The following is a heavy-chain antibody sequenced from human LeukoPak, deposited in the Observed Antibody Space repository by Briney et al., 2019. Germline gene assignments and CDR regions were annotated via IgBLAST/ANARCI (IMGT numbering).Heavy chain of an antibody. D-gene: IGHD3-22*01. CDR2: ISSSGSTI. CDR1: GFTFTDTY. J-gene: IGHJ3*02. Sequence: PGGSLRLSCAVSGFTFTDTYMTWIRQAPGKGLESLSYISSSGSTIYYADSVKGRFTISRDNAKNSLYLQMNSLRAEDTAVYYCASEFDLTYYYDSSVDNPFDIWGQGTMVTVSS. CDR3: ASEFDLTYYYDSSVDNPFDI. V-gene: IGHV3-11*04.